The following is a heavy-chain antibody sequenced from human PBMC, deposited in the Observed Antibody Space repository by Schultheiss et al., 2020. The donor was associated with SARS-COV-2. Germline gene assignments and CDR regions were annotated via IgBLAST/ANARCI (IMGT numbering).Heavy chain of an antibody. CDR3: ARDLFGRDYEDY. CDR1: GFTFSSYE. Sequence: GSLRLSCAASGFTFSSYEMNWVRQAPGKGLEWVGYIYYSGSTNYNPSLKSRVTISVDTSKNQFSLKLSSVTAADTAVYYCARDLFGRDYEDYWGQGTLVTVSS. V-gene: IGHV4-59*12. D-gene: IGHD3-10*02. J-gene: IGHJ4*02. CDR2: IYYSGST.